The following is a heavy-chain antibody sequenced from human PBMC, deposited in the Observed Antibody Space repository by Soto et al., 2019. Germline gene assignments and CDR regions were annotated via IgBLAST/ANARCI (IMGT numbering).Heavy chain of an antibody. CDR2: ISAGQGNA. V-gene: IGHV1-18*01. J-gene: IGHJ4*01. CDR1: GYTFTSYT. CDR3: ARGYYHSSGYYYRY. Sequence: QVHLVQSGAEVKKPGASVKVSCKTSGYTFTSYTITWVRQAPGQGLEWMGSISAGQGNADYAQSLQGRLSMTTDTAPSTVSLELGSRTSDDTAVYYCARGYYHSSGYYYRYWGSGTLVTVSS. D-gene: IGHD3-22*01.